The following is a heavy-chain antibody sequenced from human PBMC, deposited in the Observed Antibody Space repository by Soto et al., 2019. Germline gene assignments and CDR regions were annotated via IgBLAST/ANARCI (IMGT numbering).Heavy chain of an antibody. D-gene: IGHD2-8*01. CDR1: GLTFNYYA. CDR3: AKDQIATNAVWDAFDV. Sequence: GSLRLSCTGSGLTFNYYAMSWVLQTPGTGLEWVSGLVVSGDDIYYAESVKGRFTISRDNSKNTLYLQMSSLRAEETAIYYCAKDQIATNAVWDAFDVWGRGTMVTVSS. V-gene: IGHV3-23*01. J-gene: IGHJ3*01. CDR2: LVVSGDDI.